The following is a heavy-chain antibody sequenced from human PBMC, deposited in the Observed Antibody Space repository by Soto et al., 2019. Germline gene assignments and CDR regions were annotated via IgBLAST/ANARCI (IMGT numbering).Heavy chain of an antibody. D-gene: IGHD2-2*01. V-gene: IGHV1-2*02. CDR3: AGGIVVVPAATVGLDV. CDR2: INPNSGGT. Sequence: GASVKVSCKASGYTFTGCYMHWVRQAPGQGLEWMGWINPNSGGTNYAQKFQGRVTMTRDTSISTAYMELSRLRSDDTAVYYCAGGIVVVPAATVGLDVWGQGTTVTVSS. CDR1: GYTFTGCY. J-gene: IGHJ6*02.